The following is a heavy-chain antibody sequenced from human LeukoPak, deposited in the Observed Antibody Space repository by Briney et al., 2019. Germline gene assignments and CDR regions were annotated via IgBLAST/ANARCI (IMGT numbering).Heavy chain of an antibody. CDR3: ARDRYYYDSSAMYFDY. V-gene: IGHV4-4*07. CDR1: GGSISSYY. J-gene: IGHJ4*02. CDR2: IHTSWST. Sequence: SETLSLTCTFSGGSISSYYWSCIRHPAGKGLEWIGRIHTSWSTNYSPSLKSRVSMSVDPSNHQFSLKLSSVTAADTAVYYCARDRYYYDSSAMYFDYWGQGTLVTVSS. D-gene: IGHD3-22*01.